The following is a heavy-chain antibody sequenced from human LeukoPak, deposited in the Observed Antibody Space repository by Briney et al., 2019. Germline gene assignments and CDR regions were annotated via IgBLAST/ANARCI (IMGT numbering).Heavy chain of an antibody. V-gene: IGHV4-34*01. CDR3: ARGPYSYDSSGAFDI. Sequence: PSETLSLTCAVYGGSFSGDFWSWIRQSPGKGLEWIGEINHGGSTTYNPSLQSRVTISVDTSKNQFSLKLSSVTAADTAVYFCARGPYSYDSSGAFDIWGQGTMVTVSS. J-gene: IGHJ3*02. D-gene: IGHD3-22*01. CDR1: GGSFSGDF. CDR2: INHGGST.